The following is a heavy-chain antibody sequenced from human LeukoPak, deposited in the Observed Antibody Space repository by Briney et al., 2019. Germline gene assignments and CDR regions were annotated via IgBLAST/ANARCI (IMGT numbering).Heavy chain of an antibody. CDR3: ARDDYRGIDY. D-gene: IGHD4-23*01. Sequence: PSETLSLTCTVSGGSISSSSYYWGWIRQPPGKGLEWIGSIYYSGSTYYNPSLKSRVTISVDTSKNQFSLKLSSVTAADTAVYYCARDDYRGIDYWGQGTLVTVSS. J-gene: IGHJ4*02. CDR1: GGSISSSSYY. V-gene: IGHV4-39*07. CDR2: IYYSGST.